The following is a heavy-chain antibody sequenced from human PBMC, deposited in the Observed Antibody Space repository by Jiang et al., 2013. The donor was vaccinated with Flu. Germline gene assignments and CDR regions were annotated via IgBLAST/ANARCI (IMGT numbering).Heavy chain of an antibody. CDR2: VSGSGDNT. J-gene: IGHJ4*02. D-gene: IGHD6-19*01. CDR1: GFTFSSYV. CDR3: AKVRVTGTYVVDY. Sequence: QLLEVWGRAWYRPGGSLRLSCAASGFTFSSYVMTWVRQPPGKGLEWVSGVSGSGDNTYYTDSVKGRFTISRDNSKNTLDLQMNSLRAEDTAVYYCAKVRVTGTYVVDYWGQGTLVTVSS. V-gene: IGHV3-23*01.